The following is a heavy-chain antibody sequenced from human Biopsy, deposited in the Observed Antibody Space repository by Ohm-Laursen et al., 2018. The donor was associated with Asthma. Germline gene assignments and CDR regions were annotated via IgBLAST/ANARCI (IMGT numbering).Heavy chain of an antibody. D-gene: IGHD6-19*01. CDR2: IKTGFGNT. CDR3: ARCQVGYSSGWSLLLKKIYYSGMDV. V-gene: IGHV1-69*01. J-gene: IGHJ6*02. CDR1: GGTFSNFA. Sequence: SSVKVSCKAPGGTFSNFAIRWVRQAPGQGLEWMGGIKTGFGNTNYAQKFQGRVTITGDESTSTAYMEVTSLRSEDTAIYYCARCQVGYSSGWSLLLKKIYYSGMDVWGQGTAVTVSS.